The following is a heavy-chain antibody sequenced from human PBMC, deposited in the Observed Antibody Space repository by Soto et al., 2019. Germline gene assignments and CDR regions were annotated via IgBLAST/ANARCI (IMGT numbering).Heavy chain of an antibody. Sequence: EVQLVESGGGLVQPGGSLRLSCAASGFTFSSYSRNLVRQAPGKGLAWVSHISSSSSTIYYADSVKGRFTISRDNAKNSLYLQMNSLRDEDKAVYYCARGLYYYDSRGYWGYWGQGTLVTVSS. J-gene: IGHJ4*02. CDR3: ARGLYYYDSRGYWGY. D-gene: IGHD3-22*01. CDR2: ISSSSSTI. V-gene: IGHV3-48*02. CDR1: GFTFSSYS.